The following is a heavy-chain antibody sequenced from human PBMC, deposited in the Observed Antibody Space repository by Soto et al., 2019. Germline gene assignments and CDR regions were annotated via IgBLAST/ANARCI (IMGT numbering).Heavy chain of an antibody. D-gene: IGHD3-3*01. V-gene: IGHV3-11*04. Sequence: GGSLRLSCAASGFTFSDYYMSWIRQAPGKGLEWVSYISSSGSTIYYADSVKGRFTISRDNAKNSLYLQMNSLRAEDTAVYYCARGSLEWLNYYYYMDVWGKGTTVTVSS. CDR1: GFTFSDYY. J-gene: IGHJ6*03. CDR3: ARGSLEWLNYYYYMDV. CDR2: ISSSGSTI.